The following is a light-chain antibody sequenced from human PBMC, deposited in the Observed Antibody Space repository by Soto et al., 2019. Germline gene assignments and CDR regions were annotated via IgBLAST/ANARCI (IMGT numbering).Light chain of an antibody. Sequence: DIVLTQSPGTLSLSPGERATLSCRSRQSVSASFLAWYQQKPGQAPRLLIYGASSRATGIPDRFSGGGSETDFPLTISRLEPEDFAVYYCQQYGTSPPEYTFGQGTKLEIK. V-gene: IGKV3-20*01. J-gene: IGKJ2*01. CDR2: GAS. CDR3: QQYGTSPPEYT. CDR1: QSVSASF.